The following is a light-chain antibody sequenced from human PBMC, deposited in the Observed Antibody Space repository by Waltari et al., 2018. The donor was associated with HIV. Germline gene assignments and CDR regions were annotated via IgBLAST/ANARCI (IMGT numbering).Light chain of an antibody. V-gene: IGLV1-47*01. Sequence: QPVLTQLPSVSGTPGQTVTISCSGSDSNIGTSSVSWYQVLPGPPPRLLIFFNHERPSGVPGRFSGSKSGASASLTIFGLRSEDEADYYCSTWDKTQSAQVFGGGTKLTVL. CDR3: STWDKTQSAQV. CDR2: FNH. J-gene: IGLJ3*02. CDR1: DSNIGTSS.